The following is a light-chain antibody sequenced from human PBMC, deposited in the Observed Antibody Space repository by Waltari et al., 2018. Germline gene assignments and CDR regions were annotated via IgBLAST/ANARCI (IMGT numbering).Light chain of an antibody. Sequence: QSTLTQPASVSGSPGQSITISCTGTSSDVGSYNLVSWFQQPPGKAPKLMIYGVSKRPSGVSTRFSGSKSGNTASLTISGLQAEDEADYHCCSYAGSFTVIFGGGTKLTVL. CDR1: SSDVGSYNL. J-gene: IGLJ2*01. CDR2: GVS. V-gene: IGLV2-23*02. CDR3: CSYAGSFTVI.